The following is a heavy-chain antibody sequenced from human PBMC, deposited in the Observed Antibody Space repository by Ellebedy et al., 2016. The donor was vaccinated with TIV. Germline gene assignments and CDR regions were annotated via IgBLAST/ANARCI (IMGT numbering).Heavy chain of an antibody. CDR2: ISYDGSNK. V-gene: IGHV3-30*03. Sequence: GGSLRLXCAASGFTFSSYWMSWVRQAPGKGLEWVAVISYDGSNKYYADSVKGRFTISRDNSKNTLYLQMNSLRAEDTAVYYCARDLVAGSSGWYYYYGMDVWGQGTTVTVSS. J-gene: IGHJ6*02. CDR3: ARDLVAGSSGWYYYYGMDV. CDR1: GFTFSSYW. D-gene: IGHD6-19*01.